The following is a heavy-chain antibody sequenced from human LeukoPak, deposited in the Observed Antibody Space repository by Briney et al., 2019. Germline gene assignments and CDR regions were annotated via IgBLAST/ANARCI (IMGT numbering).Heavy chain of an antibody. J-gene: IGHJ4*02. CDR2: ISGSGGST. Sequence: GGSLRLSCAASGFTFSSYAMSWARQAPGKGLEWVSAISGSGGSTYYADSVKGRFTISRDNSKNTLYLQVNSLRAEDTAVYYCAKDTYSGYDYLIFDYWGQGTLVTVSS. V-gene: IGHV3-23*01. CDR3: AKDTYSGYDYLIFDY. CDR1: GFTFSSYA. D-gene: IGHD5-12*01.